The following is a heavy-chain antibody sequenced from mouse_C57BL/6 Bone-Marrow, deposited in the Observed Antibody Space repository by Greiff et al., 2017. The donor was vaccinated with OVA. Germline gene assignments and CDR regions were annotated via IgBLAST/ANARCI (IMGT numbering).Heavy chain of an antibody. V-gene: IGHV1-54*01. Sequence: QVQLQQSGAELVRPGTSVKVSCKASGYAFTNYLIGWVKQRPGQGLEWIGVINPGSGGTNYNEKFKGKATLTADKSSSTGYMQLNSLTSEDSAVYFCARSGDYEYYYAMDYWGQGTSVTVSA. D-gene: IGHD2-4*01. CDR1: GYAFTNYL. CDR2: INPGSGGT. CDR3: ARSGDYEYYYAMDY. J-gene: IGHJ4*01.